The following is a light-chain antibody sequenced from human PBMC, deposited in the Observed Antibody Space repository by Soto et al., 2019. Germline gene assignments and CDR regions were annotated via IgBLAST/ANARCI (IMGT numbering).Light chain of an antibody. V-gene: IGLV2-11*01. Sequence: QSALAQPRSVSGSPGQLLTISCTGTSSDVDDYRYVSWYQQYPGKAPKLVIYDGTKRPSGVPDRFSGSNSGNTASLTISGLQSDDVADHYCCSYVTTPEIFGTGSKVTVL. CDR3: CSYVTTPEI. CDR1: SSDVDDYRY. CDR2: DGT. J-gene: IGLJ1*01.